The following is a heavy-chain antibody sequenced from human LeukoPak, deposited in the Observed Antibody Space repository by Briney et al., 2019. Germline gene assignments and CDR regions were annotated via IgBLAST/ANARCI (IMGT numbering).Heavy chain of an antibody. Sequence: PGGSLRLSCAASGFTFDDYVMHWVRQAPGKGLEWVSVIYSGGSTYYADSVKGRFTISRDNSKNTLYLQMNSLRAEDTAVYYCARVDYGDYGFDYWGQGTLVTVSS. CDR2: IYSGGST. D-gene: IGHD4-17*01. J-gene: IGHJ4*02. V-gene: IGHV3-66*01. CDR1: GFTFDDYV. CDR3: ARVDYGDYGFDY.